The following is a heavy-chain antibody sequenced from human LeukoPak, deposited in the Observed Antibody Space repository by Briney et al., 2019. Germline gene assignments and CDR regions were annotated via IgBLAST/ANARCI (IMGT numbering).Heavy chain of an antibody. J-gene: IGHJ4*02. V-gene: IGHV3-74*01. D-gene: IGHD3-22*01. CDR1: GHTLSSYW. Sequence: GGSLRLSCAASGHTLSSYWTHWVRQAPGKGLVWVSRMKSDGRSTSYADFVKGRFTISRDNAKNTLYLQMNRLRAEDTAVYYCARDPHLSGYSFFDYWGQGTLVTVSS. CDR2: MKSDGRST. CDR3: ARDPHLSGYSFFDY.